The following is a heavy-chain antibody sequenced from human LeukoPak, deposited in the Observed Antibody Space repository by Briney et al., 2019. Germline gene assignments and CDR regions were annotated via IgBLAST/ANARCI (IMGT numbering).Heavy chain of an antibody. J-gene: IGHJ3*02. CDR3: ARDSARGYSYGYNAFDI. CDR1: GYNFSNYG. Sequence: GASVTVSFKASGYNFSNYGIGWVRQAPRQGLEWMGWITAGNGNTNYAQKVQGRVTMTTDTSTSTAYMELRSLRSDDTAVYFCARDSARGYSYGYNAFDIWGQGTMVTVSS. V-gene: IGHV1-18*01. D-gene: IGHD5-18*01. CDR2: ITAGNGNT.